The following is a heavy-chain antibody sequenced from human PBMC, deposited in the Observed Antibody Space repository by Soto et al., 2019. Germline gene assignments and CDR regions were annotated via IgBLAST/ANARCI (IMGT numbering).Heavy chain of an antibody. D-gene: IGHD6-19*01. Sequence: GSLRLSCAASGFTFRTYGMHWVRQAPGKGLEWVAFISDDGSQKYYGDSVKGRFTISRDNSKNTLSLRMISLRTEDTSVYYCAKEAPGGWHFFDTWGQGTLVTAPQ. CDR3: AKEAPGGWHFFDT. CDR1: GFTFRTYG. CDR2: ISDDGSQK. J-gene: IGHJ4*02. V-gene: IGHV3-30*18.